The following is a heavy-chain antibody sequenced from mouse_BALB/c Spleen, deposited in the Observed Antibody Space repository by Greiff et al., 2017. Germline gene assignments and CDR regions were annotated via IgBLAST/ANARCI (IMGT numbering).Heavy chain of an antibody. J-gene: IGHJ3*01. Sequence: DVQLVESGPGLVKPSQSLSLTCTVTGYSITSDYAWNWIRQFPGNKLEWMGYISYSGSTSYNPSLKSRISITRDTSKNQFFLQLNSVTTEDTATYYCARERTTANFAYWGQGTLVTVSA. CDR1: GYSITSDYA. CDR2: ISYSGST. V-gene: IGHV3-2*02. D-gene: IGHD1-2*01. CDR3: ARERTTANFAY.